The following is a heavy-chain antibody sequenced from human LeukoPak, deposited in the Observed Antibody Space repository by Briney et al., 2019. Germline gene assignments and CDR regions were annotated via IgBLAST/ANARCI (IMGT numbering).Heavy chain of an antibody. CDR1: GGSFSDYY. D-gene: IGHD3-16*01. Sequence: SETLSLTCAVYGGSFSDYYWSWIRQPPGKGLEWIGEINHSGSTNYNPSLKSRLTISVDTSKNQFSLKLSSVTAADTAVYYCARRKRWGSLIDYWGQGTLVTVSS. CDR2: INHSGST. CDR3: ARRKRWGSLIDY. J-gene: IGHJ4*02. V-gene: IGHV4-34*01.